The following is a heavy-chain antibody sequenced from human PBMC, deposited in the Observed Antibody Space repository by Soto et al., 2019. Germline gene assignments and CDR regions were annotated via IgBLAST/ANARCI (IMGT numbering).Heavy chain of an antibody. CDR3: ARSVGYSYGPRHWLDP. V-gene: IGHV4-59*08. CDR2: IYYSGST. Sequence: SETLSLTCTVSGGSISSYYWSWIRQPPGKGLEWIGYIYYSGSTNYSPSLKSRVTISVDTSKNQFSLKLSSVTAADTAMYYCARSVGYSYGPRHWLDPWGQGTLVTVSS. D-gene: IGHD5-18*01. CDR1: GGSISSYY. J-gene: IGHJ5*02.